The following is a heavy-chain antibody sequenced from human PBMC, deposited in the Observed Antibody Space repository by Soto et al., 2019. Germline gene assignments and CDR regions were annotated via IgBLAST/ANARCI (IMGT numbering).Heavy chain of an antibody. Sequence: RLSCAASGFTFSTYPMSWVRQAPGKGLEWASGISGSGISTYYTDSVKGRFTISRDNSKNTVFLQMNSLRDEDTAVYYCVKPPVITASDHYYDMDVWGQGTTVIVSS. CDR1: GFTFSTYP. CDR3: VKPPVITASDHYYDMDV. CDR2: ISGSGIST. V-gene: IGHV3-23*01. J-gene: IGHJ6*02. D-gene: IGHD4-4*01.